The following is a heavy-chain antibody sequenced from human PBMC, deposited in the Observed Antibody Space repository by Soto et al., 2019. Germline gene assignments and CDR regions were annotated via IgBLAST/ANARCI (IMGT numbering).Heavy chain of an antibody. CDR3: AKWNGYGDY. J-gene: IGHJ4*02. CDR2: FSSGSGTT. D-gene: IGHD1-1*01. Sequence: EVQLLESGGGLVQPGGSLRLSCAASGFSLSTYGVTWVRQAPGKGLEWVSGFSSGSGTTHYADSVKGRFSITRDNSKNTAHLEMNSLRVEDTAIYYCAKWNGYGDYWGQGILVTVSS. V-gene: IGHV3-23*01. CDR1: GFSLSTYG.